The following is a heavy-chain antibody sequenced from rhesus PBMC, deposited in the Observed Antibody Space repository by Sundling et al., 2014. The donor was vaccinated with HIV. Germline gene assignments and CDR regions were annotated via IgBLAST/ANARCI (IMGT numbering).Heavy chain of an antibody. V-gene: IGHV3-201*01. J-gene: IGHJ4*01. CDR3: ARDPVPMIVVKRTFDY. D-gene: IGHD3-28*01. CDR1: GFTFDDYA. Sequence: EVQLVESGGGVVQPGGSLRLSCAASGFTFDDYAMHWVRQAPGKGLEWVSGISWSGDSTGYADSVKGRFTISRDNAKNSLYLQMNRLRAEDTALYYCARDPVPMIVVKRTFDYWGQGVLVTVSS. CDR2: ISWSGDST.